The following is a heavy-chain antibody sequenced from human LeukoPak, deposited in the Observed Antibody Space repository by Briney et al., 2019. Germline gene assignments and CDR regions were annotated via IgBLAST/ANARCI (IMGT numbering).Heavy chain of an antibody. CDR3: ARFPCSGDSCYSAIRAFDI. Sequence: SETLSLTCAVYGGSLSGYYWNWIRQSPGKGLEWIGEINHSGTTNYIASLKSRVTISVDTSKKQFSLKLSSVTAADTAVYYCARFPCSGDSCYSAIRAFDIWGQGTMVTVSS. J-gene: IGHJ3*02. CDR2: INHSGTT. CDR1: GGSLSGYY. D-gene: IGHD2-15*01. V-gene: IGHV4-34*01.